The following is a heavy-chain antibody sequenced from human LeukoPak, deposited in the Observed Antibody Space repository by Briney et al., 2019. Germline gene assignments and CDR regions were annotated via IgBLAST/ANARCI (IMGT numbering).Heavy chain of an antibody. D-gene: IGHD3-10*01. V-gene: IGHV3-23*01. CDR2: ISDSGGST. J-gene: IGHJ4*02. Sequence: GGSLRLSCAASGFTFKYYAMTWVRQAPGKGPEWVSTISDSGGSTYYADSVKGRFTISRDNSKNTLYLQMNSRRAEDTAVYYCAKAIHYYGSGSYYYADYWGQGTLVTVSS. CDR3: AKAIHYYGSGSYYYADY. CDR1: GFTFKYYA.